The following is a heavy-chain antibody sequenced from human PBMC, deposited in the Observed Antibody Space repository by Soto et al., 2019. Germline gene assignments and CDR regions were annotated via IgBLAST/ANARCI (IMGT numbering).Heavy chain of an antibody. CDR2: ISVYNGNT. CDR1: GYSFATSG. J-gene: IGHJ4*01. D-gene: IGHD3-22*01. CDR3: ARAGQFHDSSGFVK. Sequence: QVKLVQSGTEVKKPGASLKVSCKASGYSFATSGISWVRQAPGQGLEWMGWISVYNGNTNYDQKPHQRVHMTPDTSTTNALLELKSLRSEHTAVLYRARAGQFHDSSGFVKRGQGTL. V-gene: IGHV1-18*01.